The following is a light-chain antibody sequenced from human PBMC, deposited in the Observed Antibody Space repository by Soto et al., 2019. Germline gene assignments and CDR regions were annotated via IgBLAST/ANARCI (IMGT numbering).Light chain of an antibody. CDR3: QQSYSNPWT. V-gene: IGKV1-39*01. CDR1: QRIGTH. Sequence: DIQMTQSPSSLSASVGERVTITCRTSQRIGTHLNWYHEKPGKAPKLLIYAASSLQSGVPSRFSGSGSGTDFTLTISSLQPDDFATYYGQQSYSNPWTFGQGTKVEIK. J-gene: IGKJ1*01. CDR2: AAS.